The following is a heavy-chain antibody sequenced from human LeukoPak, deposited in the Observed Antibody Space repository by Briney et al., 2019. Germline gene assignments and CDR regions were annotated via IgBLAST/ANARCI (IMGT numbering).Heavy chain of an antibody. CDR1: GYSFTSYW. Sequence: GESLKISCKGSGYSFTSYWFGWVRQMPGKGLEWMGIIYPGDSDTRYSPSFQGQVTISADKSISTAYLQWSSLKASDTAMYYCAKSYYYGSGTNIFFDYWGQGTLVTVSS. CDR2: IYPGDSDT. V-gene: IGHV5-51*01. CDR3: AKSYYYGSGTNIFFDY. J-gene: IGHJ4*02. D-gene: IGHD3-10*01.